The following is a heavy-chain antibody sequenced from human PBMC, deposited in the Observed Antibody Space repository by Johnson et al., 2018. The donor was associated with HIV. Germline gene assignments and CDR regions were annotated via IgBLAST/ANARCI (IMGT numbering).Heavy chain of an antibody. CDR1: GFTFSDYY. D-gene: IGHD3-16*01. CDR2: ISSSGSTI. J-gene: IGHJ3*02. Sequence: QEQLVVSGGGLVKPGGSLRLSCAASGFTFSDYYMSWIRQAPGKGLEWVSYISSSGSTIYYADSVKGRLTISRDNAQNSLYLQMNSLRAGDTAVYYCAREGPVPGGDAFDIWGQGTMFTVSS. CDR3: AREGPVPGGDAFDI. V-gene: IGHV3-11*04.